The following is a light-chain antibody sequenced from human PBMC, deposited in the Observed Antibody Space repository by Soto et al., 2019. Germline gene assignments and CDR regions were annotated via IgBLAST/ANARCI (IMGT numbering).Light chain of an antibody. Sequence: ATQMTQSPSSQSWAWGDRSTSWWRASRDIGSDLSWYQQKPGKAPTLLIYAASNLQSGVPSRFRGSRSGTDGTMKITRVEAEDGRVYYCMQALQTTITFGQGTRLEIK. J-gene: IGKJ5*01. CDR2: AAS. CDR3: MQALQTTIT. V-gene: IGKV1-6*01. CDR1: RDIGSD.